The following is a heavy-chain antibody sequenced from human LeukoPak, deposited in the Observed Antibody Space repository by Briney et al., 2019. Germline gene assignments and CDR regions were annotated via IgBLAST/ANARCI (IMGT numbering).Heavy chain of an antibody. J-gene: IGHJ4*02. CDR1: GGSFIGHH. D-gene: IGHD1-14*01. Sequence: PSETLSLTCAVSGGSFIGHHCSWIRQPPGKGLEWIGEINQSGSTNYNPSLQSRFTISLDTSKNQFSLKLSSVTAADTAVWGITFYHLSLAHWGQGALVTVSS. CDR3: TFYHLSLAH. V-gene: IGHV4-34*01. CDR2: INQSGST.